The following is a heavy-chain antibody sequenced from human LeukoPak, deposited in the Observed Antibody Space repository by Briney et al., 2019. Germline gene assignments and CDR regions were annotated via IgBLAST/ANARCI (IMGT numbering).Heavy chain of an antibody. Sequence: GGTLRLSCAASGFTFSSYEMNWVRQAPGKGLEWVSYISSSGSTIYYADSVKGRFTISRDNAKNSLYLQMNSLRAEDTAVYYCARDIVVVTAILDYWGQGTLVTVSS. V-gene: IGHV3-48*03. CDR3: ARDIVVVTAILDY. CDR2: ISSSGSTI. J-gene: IGHJ4*02. CDR1: GFTFSSYE. D-gene: IGHD2-21*02.